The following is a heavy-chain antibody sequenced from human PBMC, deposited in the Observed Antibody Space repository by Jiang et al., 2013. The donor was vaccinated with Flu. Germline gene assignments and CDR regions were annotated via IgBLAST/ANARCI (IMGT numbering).Heavy chain of an antibody. CDR3: ARDGQMAVGYYDSSGYYPFDY. J-gene: IGHJ4*02. D-gene: IGHD3-22*01. CDR2: IIPIFGTA. V-gene: IGHV1-69*01. CDR1: GGTFSSYA. Sequence: GAEVKKPGSSVKVSCKASGGTFSSYAISWVRRAPGQGLEWMGGIIPIFGTANYAQKFQGRVTITADESTSTAYMELSSLRSEDTAVYYCARDGQMAVGYYDSSGYYPFDYWGQGTLVTVSS.